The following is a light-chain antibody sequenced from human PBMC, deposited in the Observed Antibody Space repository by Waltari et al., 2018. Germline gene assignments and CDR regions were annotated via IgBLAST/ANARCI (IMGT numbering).Light chain of an antibody. CDR1: SSDVGGYNY. CDR3: SSYTSSSTLDV. CDR2: DVS. Sequence: QSALTQPASVSGSPGQSITISCTGTSSDVGGYNYVSWYQQHPGKVPKLMIYDVSNRHAGVSNLFSGSKSGNTASLTISGLQAEDEADYYCSSYTSSSTLDVFGTGTKVTVL. J-gene: IGLJ1*01. V-gene: IGLV2-14*01.